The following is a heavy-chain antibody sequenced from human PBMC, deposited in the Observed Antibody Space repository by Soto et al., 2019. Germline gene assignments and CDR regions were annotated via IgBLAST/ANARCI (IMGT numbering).Heavy chain of an antibody. V-gene: IGHV3-7*03. CDR2: IKQDGNEK. CDR3: ARSDYYDSSGYYFPGY. Sequence: PEGSLRLSRSASGFAFSRCWLSWVRQAPGKGLEWVANIKQDGNEKYYVDSVKGRVTISRDNAKNSLYIQMNSLRAEDTAVYYCARSDYYDSSGYYFPGYWGQGT. J-gene: IGHJ4*02. CDR1: GFAFSRCW. D-gene: IGHD3-22*01.